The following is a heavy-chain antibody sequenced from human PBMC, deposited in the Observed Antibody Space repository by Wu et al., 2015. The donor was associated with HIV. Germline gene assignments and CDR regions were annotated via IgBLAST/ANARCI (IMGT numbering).Heavy chain of an antibody. D-gene: IGHD2-2*01. Sequence: QVQLVQSGAEVKKPGASVKVSCKASGYTFTGYYIHWVRQAPGQGLEWMGWINPNSGGTNYAQKFQGRVTMTRDTSITTAYMELPRLASDDTAIYYCAREGHCPTTSCHFDFWGQGALVTVSS. CDR3: AREGHCPTTSCHFDF. V-gene: IGHV1-2*02. CDR2: INPNSGGT. CDR1: GYTFTGYY. J-gene: IGHJ4*02.